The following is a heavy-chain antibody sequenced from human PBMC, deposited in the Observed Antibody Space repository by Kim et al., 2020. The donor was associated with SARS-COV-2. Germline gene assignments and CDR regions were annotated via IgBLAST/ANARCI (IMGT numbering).Heavy chain of an antibody. CDR3: ANTMSGLSGDNWFDP. CDR2: IYYSGST. J-gene: IGHJ5*02. V-gene: IGHV4-59*01. Sequence: SETLSLTCTVSGGSISSYYWSWIRQPPGKGLEWIGYIYYSGSTNYNPSLKSRVTISVDTSKNQFSLKLSSVTAADTAVYYCANTMSGLSGDNWFDPWGQGTLVTVSS. CDR1: GGSISSYY. D-gene: IGHD3-10*02.